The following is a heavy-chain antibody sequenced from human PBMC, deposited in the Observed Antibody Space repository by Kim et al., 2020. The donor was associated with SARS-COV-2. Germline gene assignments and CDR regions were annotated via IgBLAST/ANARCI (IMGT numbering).Heavy chain of an antibody. CDR2: INHSGST. V-gene: IGHV4-34*01. J-gene: IGHJ6*02. CDR3: ARGFGNYYYYYGMDV. CDR1: GGSFSGYY. D-gene: IGHD3-10*01. Sequence: SETLSLTCAVYGGSFSGYYWSWIRQPPGKGLEWIGEINHSGSTNYNPSLKSRVTISVDTSKNQFSLKLSSVTAADTAVYYCARGFGNYYYYYGMDVWGQGTTVTVSS.